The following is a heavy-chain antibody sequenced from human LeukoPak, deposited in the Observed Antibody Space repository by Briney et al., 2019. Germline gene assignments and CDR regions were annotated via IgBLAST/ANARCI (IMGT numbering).Heavy chain of an antibody. J-gene: IGHJ5*02. CDR3: ARGSGSYYPGAFDP. Sequence: GGSLRLSCAASGFTFSSYWMSWVRQAPGKGLEWVANIKQDGSEKYYVDSVKGRFTISRDNAKNSLYLRMNSLRAEDTAVYYCARGSGSYYPGAFDPWGQGTLVTVSS. V-gene: IGHV3-7*04. CDR1: GFTFSSYW. CDR2: IKQDGSEK. D-gene: IGHD3-10*01.